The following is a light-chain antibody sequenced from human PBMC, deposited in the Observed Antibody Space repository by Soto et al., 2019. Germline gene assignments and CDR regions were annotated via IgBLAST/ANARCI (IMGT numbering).Light chain of an antibody. CDR3: QQTNFVPHT. CDR2: EAS. J-gene: IGKJ2*01. V-gene: IGKV1-39*01. CDR1: QTINTY. Sequence: DIQMTQSPSSLSASVGDRVTITCRARQTINTYLQWYQQKPGKAPKVLIFEASSLRSGVPSRFSGSGSGTDFALTVSSLQPEDFATYYCQQTNFVPHTFGPGTRLEIK.